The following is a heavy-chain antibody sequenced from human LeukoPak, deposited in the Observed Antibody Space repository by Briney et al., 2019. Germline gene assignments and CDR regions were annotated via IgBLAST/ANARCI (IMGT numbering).Heavy chain of an antibody. CDR2: IYHSGST. D-gene: IGHD6-13*01. J-gene: IGHJ4*02. CDR3: ASGEAAARMYYFDY. CDR1: GGSISNGGYY. V-gene: IGHV4-30-2*01. Sequence: KPSETLSLTCTVSGGSISNGGYYWSWLRQPPGKGLEWIGYIYHSGSTYYNPSLKSRVTISVDRSKNQFSLKLSSVTAADTAVYYCASGEAAARMYYFDYWGQGTLVTVSS.